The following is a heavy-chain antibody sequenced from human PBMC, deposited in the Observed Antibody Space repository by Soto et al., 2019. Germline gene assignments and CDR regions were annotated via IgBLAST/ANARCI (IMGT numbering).Heavy chain of an antibody. J-gene: IGHJ6*02. CDR2: IYPGDSDI. CDR3: ATIGDGDSGKYYYDYGMDV. V-gene: IGHV5-51*01. D-gene: IGHD5-12*01. Sequence: GESLKISCEGSGYRFTSYWIGWVRQMPGKGLEWMGIIYPGDSDIRYSPSFQGQVTISADKSISTAYLQWSSLKASDSAMYYCATIGDGDSGKYYYDYGMDVWGQGTTVTVCS. CDR1: GYRFTSYW.